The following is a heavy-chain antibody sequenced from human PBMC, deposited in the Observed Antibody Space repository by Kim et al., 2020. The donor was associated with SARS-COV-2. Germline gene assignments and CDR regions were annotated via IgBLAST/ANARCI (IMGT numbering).Heavy chain of an antibody. CDR3: ARGGAHRFGKLYYFDY. D-gene: IGHD3-10*01. Sequence: SLKRRVTISVDTSKNQFSLKLSSVTAADTAVYYCARGGAHRFGKLYYFDYWGQGTLVTVSS. V-gene: IGHV4-34*01. J-gene: IGHJ4*02.